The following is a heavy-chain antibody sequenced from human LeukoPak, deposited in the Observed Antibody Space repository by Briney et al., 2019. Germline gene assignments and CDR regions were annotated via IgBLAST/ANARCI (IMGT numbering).Heavy chain of an antibody. CDR1: GESFSGYY. V-gene: IGHV4-34*01. CDR3: ASDYDSSGLFDY. J-gene: IGHJ4*02. D-gene: IGHD3-22*01. CDR2: INHSGST. Sequence: SETLSLTCAVYGESFSGYYWSWIRQPPGKGLEWIGEINHSGSTNYNPSLKSRVTISVDTSKNQFSLKLSSVTAADTAVYYCASDYDSSGLFDYWGQGTLVTVSS.